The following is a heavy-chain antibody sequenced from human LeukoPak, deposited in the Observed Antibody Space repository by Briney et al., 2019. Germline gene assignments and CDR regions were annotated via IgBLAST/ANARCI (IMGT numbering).Heavy chain of an antibody. CDR3: AVGRDGYNWDAFDM. Sequence: SETLSLTCTVSGGSISSYYWSWIRQPAGKGLEWIGRIYTSGSTNYNPSLKSRVTMSVDTSRNQFSLKLSSVTAADTAVYYCAVGRDGYNWDAFDMWGEGTMVTVSS. J-gene: IGHJ3*02. CDR2: IYTSGST. D-gene: IGHD5-24*01. V-gene: IGHV4-4*07. CDR1: GGSISSYY.